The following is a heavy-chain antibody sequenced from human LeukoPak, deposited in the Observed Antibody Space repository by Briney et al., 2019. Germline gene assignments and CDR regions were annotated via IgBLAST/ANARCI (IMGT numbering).Heavy chain of an antibody. CDR2: ISYDGSNK. Sequence: GGSLRLSCAASGFTFSSYGMHWVRQAPGKGLEWVAVISYDGSNKYYADSVKGRFTISRDNSKNTLYLQMNSLRAEDTAVYYCARSEGDEWYYYGSGSVGMDVWGQGTTVTVSS. CDR1: GFTFSSYG. D-gene: IGHD3-10*01. V-gene: IGHV3-30*03. CDR3: ARSEGDEWYYYGSGSVGMDV. J-gene: IGHJ6*02.